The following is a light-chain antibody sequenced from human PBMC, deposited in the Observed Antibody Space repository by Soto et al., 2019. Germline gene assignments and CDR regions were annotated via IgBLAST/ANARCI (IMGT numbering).Light chain of an antibody. J-gene: IGKJ1*01. CDR1: QSVSSSY. CDR2: GAS. CDR3: QQYGSSPGT. V-gene: IGKV3-20*01. Sequence: EIVLTQSPGTLSLSPGERATLSCRASQSVSSSYLAWYQQKPGQAPRLLIYGASSRATGIPDRFSGSGSGTDFTLTINRLEHEDFALYYCQQYGSSPGTFGQGTKVEIK.